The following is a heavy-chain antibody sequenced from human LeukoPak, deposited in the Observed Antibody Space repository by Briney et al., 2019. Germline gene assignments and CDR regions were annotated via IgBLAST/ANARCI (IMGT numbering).Heavy chain of an antibody. CDR2: IDPSDSYT. V-gene: IGHV5-10-1*01. D-gene: IGHD3-10*01. CDR1: GYSFTSYW. Sequence: GESLKISCKGSGYSFTSYWISWVRQMPGKGLEWMGRIDPSDSYTNYSPSFQGHVTISADKSISTAYLQRSSLKASDTAMYYCARSVLLWFGELNWFDPWGQGTLVTVSS. CDR3: ARSVLLWFGELNWFDP. J-gene: IGHJ5*02.